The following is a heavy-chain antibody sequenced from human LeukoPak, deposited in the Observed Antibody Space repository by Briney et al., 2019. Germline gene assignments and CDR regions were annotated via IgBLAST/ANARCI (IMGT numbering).Heavy chain of an antibody. CDR2: IIPIFGTA. CDR1: GGTFSGYA. D-gene: IGHD2-2*02. Sequence: SVKVSCKASGGTFSGYAISWVRQAPGQGLEWMGGIIPIFGTANYAQKFQGRVTITTDESTSTAYMELSSLRSEDTAVYYCARDGGVPAAIYYYYMDVWGKGTTVTVSS. V-gene: IGHV1-69*05. J-gene: IGHJ6*03. CDR3: ARDGGVPAAIYYYYMDV.